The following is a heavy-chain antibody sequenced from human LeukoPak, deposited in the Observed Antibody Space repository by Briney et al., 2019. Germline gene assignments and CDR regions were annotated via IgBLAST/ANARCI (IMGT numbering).Heavy chain of an antibody. CDR3: ARGATYYYDSLGY. D-gene: IGHD3-22*01. J-gene: IGHJ4*02. CDR2: ISSSSTI. V-gene: IGHV3-48*02. Sequence: PGESLRLSCAASGFIFSTYSMNWVRQAPGKGLEWVSYISSSSTIYYADSVKGRFTISRDNAKNSLYLQMNSLRDEDTAVYYCARGATYYYDSLGYWGQGTLVTVSS. CDR1: GFIFSTYS.